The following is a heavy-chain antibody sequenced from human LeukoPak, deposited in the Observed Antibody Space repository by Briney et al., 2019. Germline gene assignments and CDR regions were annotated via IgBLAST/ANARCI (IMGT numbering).Heavy chain of an antibody. D-gene: IGHD3-22*01. CDR3: ARKIVYHYYYGMDV. J-gene: IGHJ6*02. Sequence: GASVKVSCKASGGTFSSYAISWVRQAPGQGLEWMGGIIPIFGTANYAQKFQGRVTITADESTSTAYMELSSLRSEDTAVYYCARKIVYHYYYGMDVWGQGTTVTVSS. CDR1: GGTFSSYA. V-gene: IGHV1-69*13. CDR2: IIPIFGTA.